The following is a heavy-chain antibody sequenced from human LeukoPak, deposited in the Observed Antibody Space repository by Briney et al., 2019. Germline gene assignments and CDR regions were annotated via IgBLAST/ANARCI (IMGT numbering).Heavy chain of an antibody. D-gene: IGHD6-13*01. V-gene: IGHV3-33*01. Sequence: GGSLRLSCAASGFTFSSYGMHWVRQAPGKGLEWVAVIWYDGSNKYYADSVKGRFTVSRDNSKNTLYLQMNSLRAEDTAVYYCARGGTAAAFLDYWGQGTLVTVSS. CDR2: IWYDGSNK. CDR1: GFTFSSYG. J-gene: IGHJ4*02. CDR3: ARGGTAAAFLDY.